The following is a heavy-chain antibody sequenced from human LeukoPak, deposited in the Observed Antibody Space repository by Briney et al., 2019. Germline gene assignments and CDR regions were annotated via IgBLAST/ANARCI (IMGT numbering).Heavy chain of an antibody. D-gene: IGHD1-26*01. Sequence: GGSLRLSCAASGFTVSSTYMSWVRQAPGKGLEWVSLIYSGDSTYYADSVKGRFTISRDNSKNTLYLQMNSLRAEDTAVYYCARVEWELIGNDYWGQGTLVTVSS. CDR3: ARVEWELIGNDY. CDR2: IYSGDST. CDR1: GFTVSSTY. V-gene: IGHV3-66*01. J-gene: IGHJ4*02.